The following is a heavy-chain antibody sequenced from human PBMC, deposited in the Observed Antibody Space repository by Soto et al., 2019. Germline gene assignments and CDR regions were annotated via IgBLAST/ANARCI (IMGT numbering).Heavy chain of an antibody. V-gene: IGHV3-74*01. CDR1: GFTFSSYW. J-gene: IGHJ5*01. CDR3: AKDVCSGHTTACYTRLDS. D-gene: IGHD2-15*01. CDR2: IDEYGNTI. Sequence: GGSLRLSCAASGFTFSSYWMHWVRQVPGKGLLWVSRIDEYGNTIDYADSVRGRFTISRDNARNTLYLEMNSLGTEDSGLYYCAKDVCSGHTTACYTRLDSWGQEPRSPSTQ.